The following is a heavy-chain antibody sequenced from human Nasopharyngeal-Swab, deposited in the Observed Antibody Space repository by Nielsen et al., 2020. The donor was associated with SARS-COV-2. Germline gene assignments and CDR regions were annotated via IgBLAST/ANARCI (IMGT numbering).Heavy chain of an antibody. CDR3: AKVEGRWEPYKYYFDY. CDR1: GFTFSSYA. V-gene: IGHV3-23*01. Sequence: GESLKISCAASGFTFSSYAMSWVRQAPGKGLEWVSGISGSGGSTYYADSVKGRFTISRDNSKNTLYLQMNSLRAEDTAVYYCAKVEGRWEPYKYYFDYWGQGTLVTVSS. J-gene: IGHJ4*02. CDR2: ISGSGGST. D-gene: IGHD1-26*01.